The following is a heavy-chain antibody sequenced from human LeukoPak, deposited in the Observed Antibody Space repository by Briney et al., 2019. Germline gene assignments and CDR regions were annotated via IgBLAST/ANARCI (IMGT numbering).Heavy chain of an antibody. V-gene: IGHV1-69*13. Sequence: SVKVSCKASGGTXSSHAISWVRQAPGQGLEWMGGIIPIFGTANYAQKFQGRVTITADESTSTAYLELSSLRSEDTAMYFCARDLDLGGDIVTPFDYWGQGTLVTVSS. J-gene: IGHJ4*02. CDR1: GGTXSSHA. CDR3: ARDLDLGGDIVTPFDY. D-gene: IGHD3-16*02. CDR2: IIPIFGTA.